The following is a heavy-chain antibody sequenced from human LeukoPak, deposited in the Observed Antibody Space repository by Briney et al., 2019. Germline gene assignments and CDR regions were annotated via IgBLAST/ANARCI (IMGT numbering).Heavy chain of an antibody. Sequence: SETLSLTCTVSGGSISSGGYYWSWIRPHPGKGLEWIGYIYYSGSTYYNPSLKSRVTISVDTSKNQFSLKLNSVTAADTAVYYCARGGDYGDLRYFDYWGQGTLVTVSS. D-gene: IGHD4-17*01. V-gene: IGHV4-31*03. J-gene: IGHJ4*02. CDR3: ARGGDYGDLRYFDY. CDR1: GGSISSGGYY. CDR2: IYYSGST.